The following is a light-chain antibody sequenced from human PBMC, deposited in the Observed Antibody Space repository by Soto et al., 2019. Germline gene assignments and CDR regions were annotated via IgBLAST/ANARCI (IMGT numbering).Light chain of an antibody. CDR1: QNVANNY. CDR2: GAS. J-gene: IGKJ1*01. Sequence: EIVLTQSPGTLSLSPGERATLSCRASQNVANNYLAWFRQKPDQTPRLLIYGASSRAAGIPDRFSGSGSGTDFTLTISRLEPEDFAVFYCQQYGTSPWTFGQGTKVDIK. CDR3: QQYGTSPWT. V-gene: IGKV3-20*01.